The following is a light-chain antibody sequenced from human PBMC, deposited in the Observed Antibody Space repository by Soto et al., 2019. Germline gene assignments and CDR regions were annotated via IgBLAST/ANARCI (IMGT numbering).Light chain of an antibody. CDR2: DAS. V-gene: IGKV1-33*01. CDR1: RDISVY. CDR3: QQYDNLPPYT. J-gene: IGKJ2*01. Sequence: DFQMTESPSSLSASLGDRVTITCQASRDISVYLNWYQQKPGKPPKLIVYDASNLQTGVPSRFSGSGSGTHFSFTISSLQPEDIATYYCQQYDNLPPYTFGQGTTLEIK.